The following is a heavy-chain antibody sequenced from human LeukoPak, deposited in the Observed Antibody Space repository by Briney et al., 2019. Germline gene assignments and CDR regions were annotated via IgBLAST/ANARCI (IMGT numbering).Heavy chain of an antibody. D-gene: IGHD1-26*01. CDR2: IYSGGST. V-gene: IGHV3-66*01. J-gene: IGHJ4*02. CDR3: AREIIVGGRAVYFDY. Sequence: PGGSLRLSCAASGFTVSSNYMSWVRQAPGQGLEWVSIIYSGGSTYYADSVKGRFTISRDNSKNTLYLQMNSLRAEDTAVYYCAREIIVGGRAVYFDYWGQGTLVTVSS. CDR1: GFTVSSNY.